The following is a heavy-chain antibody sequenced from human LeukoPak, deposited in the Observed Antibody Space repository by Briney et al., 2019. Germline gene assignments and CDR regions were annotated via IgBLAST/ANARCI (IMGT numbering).Heavy chain of an antibody. V-gene: IGHV4-34*01. Sequence: SETLSLTCAVYGESLNSYYWSWVRQPPGEGLEWIGEIYESGTTEYNPSLKSRVTISMVPSKQQFSLSLGSVTAADTAVYYCARGAWATRLGSWGLGTPVIVSS. J-gene: IGHJ4*02. CDR2: IYESGTT. CDR3: ARGAWATRLGS. D-gene: IGHD2-15*01. CDR1: GESLNSYY.